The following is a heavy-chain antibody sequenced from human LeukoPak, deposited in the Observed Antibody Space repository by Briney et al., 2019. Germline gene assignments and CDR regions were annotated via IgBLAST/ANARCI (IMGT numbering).Heavy chain of an antibody. CDR2: TYYRSKWYN. V-gene: IGHV6-1*01. CDR3: ARGDSSSWYFLGAFDI. CDR1: GDSVSSNSAT. Sequence: SQTLSLTCAISGDSVSSNSATWNWIRQSPSRGLEWLGRTYYRSKWYNGYALSVKSRITINPDTSKNQFSLQLNSVTPEDTAVYYCARGDSSSWYFLGAFDIWGQGTVVTVSS. J-gene: IGHJ3*02. D-gene: IGHD6-13*01.